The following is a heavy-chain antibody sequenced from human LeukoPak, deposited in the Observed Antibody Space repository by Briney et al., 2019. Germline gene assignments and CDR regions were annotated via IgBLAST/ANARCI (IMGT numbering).Heavy chain of an antibody. D-gene: IGHD2-15*01. J-gene: IGHJ4*02. V-gene: IGHV4-31*03. Sequence: PSQTLSLTCTVSGGSISSGGYYWSWIRQHPGKGLEWIGYIYYSGSTYYNPSLKSRVTISVDTPKNQFSLKLSSVTAADTAVYYCASRLGYCSGGSCYSEGVDYWGQGTLVTVSS. CDR3: ASRLGYCSGGSCYSEGVDY. CDR2: IYYSGST. CDR1: GGSISSGGYY.